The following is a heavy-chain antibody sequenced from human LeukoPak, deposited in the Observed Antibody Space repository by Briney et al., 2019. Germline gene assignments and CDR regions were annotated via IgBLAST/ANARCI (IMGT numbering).Heavy chain of an antibody. Sequence: SVKVSCKASGGTFSSYAISWMRQAPGQGLEWMGGIIPIFGTANYAQKFQGRVTITTDESTSTAYMELSSLRSEDTAVYYCARVIWFGESNQRYYFDYWGQGTLVTVSS. CDR1: GGTFSSYA. D-gene: IGHD3-10*01. V-gene: IGHV1-69*05. J-gene: IGHJ4*02. CDR2: IIPIFGTA. CDR3: ARVIWFGESNQRYYFDY.